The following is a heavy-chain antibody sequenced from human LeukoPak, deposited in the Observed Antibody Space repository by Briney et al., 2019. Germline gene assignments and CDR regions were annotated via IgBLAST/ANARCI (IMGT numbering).Heavy chain of an antibody. CDR2: IYPGDSDT. CDR3: ARLLEDIAAAGARYYGMDV. Sequence: LGESLKISCKGSGSIFTSYWIGWVRQMPGKGLEWMGVIYPGDSDTRYSPSFQGQVTISADKSISTAYLQWSSLKASDTAMYYCARLLEDIAAAGARYYGMDVWGKGTTVTVSS. J-gene: IGHJ6*04. CDR1: GSIFTSYW. D-gene: IGHD6-13*01. V-gene: IGHV5-51*01.